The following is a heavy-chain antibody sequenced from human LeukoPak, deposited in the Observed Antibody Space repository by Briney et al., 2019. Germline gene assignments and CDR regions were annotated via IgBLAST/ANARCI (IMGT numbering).Heavy chain of an antibody. D-gene: IGHD3-22*01. CDR3: AKDQVWIVVGSFDY. J-gene: IGHJ4*02. CDR2: ISSSGSTI. Sequence: PGGSLRLSCAASGFTFNIHEMNWVRLAPGKGLEWVSFISSSGSTIYYADSVKGRFTISRDNAKNSLYLQMTSLRAEDTAVYYCAKDQVWIVVGSFDYWGQGTLVTVSS. CDR1: GFTFNIHE. V-gene: IGHV3-48*03.